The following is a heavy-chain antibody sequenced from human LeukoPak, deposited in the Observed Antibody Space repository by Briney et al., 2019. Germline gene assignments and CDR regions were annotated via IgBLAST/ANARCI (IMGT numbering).Heavy chain of an antibody. D-gene: IGHD6-19*01. Sequence: PGGSLRLSCAASGFTFSSYSMNWVRQAPGKGLEWVSSISSSSSYIYYAGSVKGRFTISRDNAKNSLYLQMNSLRAEDTAVYYCARDSSGWFYYMDVWGKGTTVTVSS. CDR1: GFTFSSYS. CDR2: ISSSSSYI. V-gene: IGHV3-21*01. CDR3: ARDSSGWFYYMDV. J-gene: IGHJ6*03.